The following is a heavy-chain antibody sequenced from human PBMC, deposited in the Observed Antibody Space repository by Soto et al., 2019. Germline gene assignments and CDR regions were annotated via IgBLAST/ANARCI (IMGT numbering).Heavy chain of an antibody. D-gene: IGHD3-16*01. V-gene: IGHV1-46*03. CDR2: INPSGGST. Sequence: ASVKVSCKASGYTFTSYYMHWVRQAPGQGLEWMGIINPSGGSTSYAQKFQGRVTMTRDTSTSTVYMELSSLRSEDTAVYYCARGRGAFPGYYYYYYMDVWGKGTTVTVSS. CDR1: GYTFTSYY. CDR3: ARGRGAFPGYYYYYYMDV. J-gene: IGHJ6*03.